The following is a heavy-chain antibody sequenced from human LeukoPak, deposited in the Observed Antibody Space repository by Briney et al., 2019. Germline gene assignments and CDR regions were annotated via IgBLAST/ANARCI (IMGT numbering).Heavy chain of an antibody. CDR3: ARGEALRQNYGMDV. Sequence: SETLSLTCTVSGGSTNGYYWNWIRQPPGKGLEWIGYIYFSGSTNYNPSLQSRVTISVDTSKNQFSLKLNSVTAADTAVYFCARGEALRQNYGMDVWGQGTTVTVSS. V-gene: IGHV4-59*01. CDR2: IYFSGST. J-gene: IGHJ6*02. CDR1: GGSTNGYY.